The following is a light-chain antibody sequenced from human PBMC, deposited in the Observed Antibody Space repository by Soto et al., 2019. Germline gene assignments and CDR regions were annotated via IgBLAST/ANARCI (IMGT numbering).Light chain of an antibody. V-gene: IGKV4-1*01. Sequence: DIVMTHSPDSLAVSLGERATINCKSSQSVLYSSNNKNYLAWYQQKPGQPPKLLIYWASTRESGVPDRFSGSGSGTDFTLTISSLHTEDVAVYYCQQYYSTPQTFGQGTKVDIK. CDR2: WAS. CDR1: QSVLYSSNNKNY. CDR3: QQYYSTPQT. J-gene: IGKJ1*01.